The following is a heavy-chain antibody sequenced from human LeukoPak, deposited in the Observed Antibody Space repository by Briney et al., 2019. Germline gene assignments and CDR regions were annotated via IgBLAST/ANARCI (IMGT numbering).Heavy chain of an antibody. CDR1: GFTFSTYF. CDR2: IASDGSHT. J-gene: IGHJ4*02. D-gene: IGHD6-19*01. V-gene: IGHV3-30-3*01. CDR3: AKDFSIAVAGTPCVGYDY. Sequence: QPGGSLRLSCAASGFTFSTYFMHWVRQAPGKGLEWVADIASDGSHTFYVESVRGRFTISRDNSKNTLYLQMNSLRAEDTAVYYCAKDFSIAVAGTPCVGYDYWGQGTLVTVSS.